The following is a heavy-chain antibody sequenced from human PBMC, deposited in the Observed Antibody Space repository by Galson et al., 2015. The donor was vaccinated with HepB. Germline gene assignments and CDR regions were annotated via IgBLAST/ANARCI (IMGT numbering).Heavy chain of an antibody. CDR3: ARHGGSTWYYFDQ. CDR2: IYYNGIT. CDR1: GDSINTDSFY. J-gene: IGHJ4*02. V-gene: IGHV4-39*01. D-gene: IGHD6-13*01. Sequence: ETLSLTCTVSGDSINTDSFYWGWIRQPPGKGLEWLGTIYYNGITYYNPSLVSRVSISIDTPKNQFSLNLRSVTASDTALYYCARHGGSTWYYFDQWGQGTLVTVSS.